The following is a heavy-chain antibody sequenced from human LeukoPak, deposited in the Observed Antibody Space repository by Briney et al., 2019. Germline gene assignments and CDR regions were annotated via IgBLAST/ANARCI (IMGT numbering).Heavy chain of an antibody. CDR2: INHSGST. Sequence: SETLSLTCAVYGGSFSGYYWSWIRQPPGKGLEWIGEINHSGSTNYNPSLKSRVTISVDTSKNQFSLKLSSVTAADTAMYYCARLKRGIQLWLLGPGAFDIWGQGTMVTVSS. V-gene: IGHV4-34*01. CDR1: GGSFSGYY. CDR3: ARLKRGIQLWLLGPGAFDI. J-gene: IGHJ3*02. D-gene: IGHD5-18*01.